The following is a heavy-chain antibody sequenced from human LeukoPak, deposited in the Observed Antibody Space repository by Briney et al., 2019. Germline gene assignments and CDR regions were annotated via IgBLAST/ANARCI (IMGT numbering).Heavy chain of an antibody. J-gene: IGHJ4*02. CDR1: GGSISSSSYY. CDR3: ARQVPLLRFLEWLLRPNFDY. D-gene: IGHD3-3*01. V-gene: IGHV4-39*01. Sequence: EASETLSLTCTVSGGSISSSSYYWGWIRQPPGKGLEWIGSIYYSGCTYYNPSLKSRVTISVDTSKNQFSLKLSSVTAADTAVYYCARQVPLLRFLEWLLRPNFDYWGQGTLVTVSS. CDR2: IYYSGCT.